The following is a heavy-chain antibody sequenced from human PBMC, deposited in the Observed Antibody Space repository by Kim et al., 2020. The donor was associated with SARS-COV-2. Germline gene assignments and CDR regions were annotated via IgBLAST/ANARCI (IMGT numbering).Heavy chain of an antibody. CDR2: TT. Sequence: TTIYAQKVQGRVTITAEECTRTAYMELSSLRSEDTAVYYCARGRRDGFDPWGQGTLVTVSS. V-gene: IGHV1-69*01. CDR3: ARGRRDGFDP. J-gene: IGHJ5*02.